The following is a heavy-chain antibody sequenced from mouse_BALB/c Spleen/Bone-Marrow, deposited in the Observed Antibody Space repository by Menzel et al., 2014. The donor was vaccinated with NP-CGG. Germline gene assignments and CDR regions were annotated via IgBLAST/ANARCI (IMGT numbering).Heavy chain of an antibody. CDR2: IHPGNGDT. V-gene: IGHV1-5*01. D-gene: IGHD1-3*01. Sequence: EVKLVESGTELARPGAAVKISCKASGYTFSNYWMHWVKQRPGQGLEWIGTIHPGNGDTTYNQKFKGKAKLTAVTSTSTAFMELSSLTNEDSAVYYCTTHARYNFDYWGQGTTLTVSS. CDR1: GYTFSNYW. J-gene: IGHJ2*01. CDR3: TTHARYNFDY.